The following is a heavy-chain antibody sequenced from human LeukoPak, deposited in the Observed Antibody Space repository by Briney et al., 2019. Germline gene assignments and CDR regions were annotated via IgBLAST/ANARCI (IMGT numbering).Heavy chain of an antibody. J-gene: IGHJ4*02. CDR2: ISYDGSNK. CDR3: AREGFRETAVVPFDF. D-gene: IGHD5-18*01. V-gene: IGHV3-30*03. CDR1: GFTFSSYG. Sequence: GGSLRLSCAASGFTFSSYGMHWDRQAPGKGLEWVAVISYDGSNKYYADSVKGRFTISRDNTKNSLWLQMNSLRSEDTAIYYCAREGFRETAVVPFDFWGQGTLATVSS.